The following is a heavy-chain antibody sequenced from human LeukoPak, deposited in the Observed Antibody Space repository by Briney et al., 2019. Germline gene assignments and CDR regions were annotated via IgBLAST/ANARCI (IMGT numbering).Heavy chain of an antibody. CDR3: ARVAKERVGGVYYFDY. Sequence: GGSLRLSCAASGFTFSDYDMHWVRQATGKDLEWVSAIGTAGDTYYTGSVKGRFTISRENAKNSLYLQMNSLRAGDTAVYYCARVAKERVGGVYYFDYWGQGTLVTVSS. CDR1: GFTFSDYD. J-gene: IGHJ4*02. CDR2: IGTAGDT. V-gene: IGHV3-13*01. D-gene: IGHD1-1*01.